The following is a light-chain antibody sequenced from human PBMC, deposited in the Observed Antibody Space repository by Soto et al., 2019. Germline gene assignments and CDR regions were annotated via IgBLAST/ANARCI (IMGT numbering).Light chain of an antibody. CDR3: NSYAGSNIV. J-gene: IGLJ1*01. V-gene: IGLV2-8*01. Sequence: QSALTQPPSASGSPRQSVTISCTGTSSDVGGYNYVSWYQQHPGQAPKLMIYEVYKRPSGVPDRFSGSKSGNTASLTVSGLQAEDEADYYCNSYAGSNIVFGTGTKLTVL. CDR1: SSDVGGYNY. CDR2: EVY.